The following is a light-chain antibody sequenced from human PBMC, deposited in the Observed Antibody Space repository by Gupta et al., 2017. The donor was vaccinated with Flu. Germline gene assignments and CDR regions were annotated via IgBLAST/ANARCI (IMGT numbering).Light chain of an antibody. V-gene: IGLV6-57*01. CDR1: SGGIASNF. CDR3: HAYDTGSQV. CDR2: EDK. J-gene: IGLJ3*02. Sequence: NFMLTQPHSLSESPGKTVTISCTRSSGGIASNFVQWYQQRPGRPPTTVIYEDKQRPSGVPDRCAGTIDSSSISASRTISGLKTEDEADYYCHAYDTGSQVFGGGTRLTVL.